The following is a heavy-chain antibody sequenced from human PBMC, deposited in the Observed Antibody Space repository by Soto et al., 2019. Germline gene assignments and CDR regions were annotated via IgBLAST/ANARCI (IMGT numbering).Heavy chain of an antibody. V-gene: IGHV3-30-3*01. CDR3: ARAQERFGESPWD. CDR2: ISYDGSNK. D-gene: IGHD3-10*01. Sequence: QVQLVESGGGVVQPGRSLRLSCAASGFTFSSYAMHWVRQAPGKGLEWVAVISYDGSNKYYADSVKGRFTISRDNSKNTLYLQMNSLRVEDTAVSYCARAQERFGESPWDWGQGTLITVSS. J-gene: IGHJ4*02. CDR1: GFTFSSYA.